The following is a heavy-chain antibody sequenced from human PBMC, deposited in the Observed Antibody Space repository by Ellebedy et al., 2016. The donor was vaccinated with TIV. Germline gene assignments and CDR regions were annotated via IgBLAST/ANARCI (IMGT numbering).Heavy chain of an antibody. V-gene: IGHV3-21*01. D-gene: IGHD5-12*01. CDR2: INNVGSHI. J-gene: IGHJ4*02. CDR3: ARDPTTYLRYGNFDC. Sequence: GGSLRLSCAASGFTFSTSALNWVRQAPGKGLEWVSSINNVGSHIYYADSVRGRFTISSDNAKNSVFLQMSSLRVDDTAVYYCARDPTTYLRYGNFDCWGQGTLVTVSS. CDR1: GFTFSTSA.